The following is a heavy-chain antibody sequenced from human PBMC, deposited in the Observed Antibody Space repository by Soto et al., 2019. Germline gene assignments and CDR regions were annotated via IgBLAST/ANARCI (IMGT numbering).Heavy chain of an antibody. Sequence: ASVTVSCTASAYPFTIYAMHWARPAPAQRLEWMGWINAGNGNTKYSQKFQGRVTITRDTSASTAYMELSSLRSEDTAVYYCAGEFPFFDYWGQGTLVTVS. V-gene: IGHV1-3*01. J-gene: IGHJ4*02. CDR3: AGEFPFFDY. CDR2: INAGNGNT. CDR1: AYPFTIYA.